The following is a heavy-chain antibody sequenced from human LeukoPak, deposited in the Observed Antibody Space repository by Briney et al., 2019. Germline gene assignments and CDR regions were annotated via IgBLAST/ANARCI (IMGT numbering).Heavy chain of an antibody. J-gene: IGHJ4*02. CDR1: GFTVSSNS. CDR2: IYSGGST. Sequence: GGSLRLSCAASGFTVSSNSMSWVRQAPGKGLEWVSVIYSGGSTYYADSVKGRFTISRDNSKNTLYLQLNSLRDEDTAVYYFTRDLSPGLGVALYWGQGTLVTVSS. D-gene: IGHD3-3*01. V-gene: IGHV3-53*01. CDR3: TRDLSPGLGVALY.